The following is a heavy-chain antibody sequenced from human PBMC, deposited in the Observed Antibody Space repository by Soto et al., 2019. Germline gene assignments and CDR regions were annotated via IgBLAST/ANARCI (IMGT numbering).Heavy chain of an antibody. CDR1: RYTFTDYY. Sequence: ASXKVSCKASRYTFTDYYVHWVRQAPGQGPEWMGWINTKSGGTNYAQNFKGWVTMTRDTSISTAYMELSGLRSDDTAVYYCARPRDVAVAGDSFDIWGPGPMLTVS. CDR2: INTKSGGT. J-gene: IGHJ3*02. CDR3: ARPRDVAVAGDSFDI. D-gene: IGHD6-19*01. V-gene: IGHV1-2*04.